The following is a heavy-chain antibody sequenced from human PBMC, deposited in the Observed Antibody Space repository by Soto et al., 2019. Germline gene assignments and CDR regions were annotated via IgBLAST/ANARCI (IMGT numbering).Heavy chain of an antibody. Sequence: GESLKISCKGSGYSFTSYWIGWVRQIPGKGLEWMGIIYPGDSDTRYSPSFQGQVTISADKSISTAYLQWSSLKASDTAMYYCSRYLYFCILSSPCLGAFDIWGQGTMVTVSS. CDR3: SRYLYFCILSSPCLGAFDI. J-gene: IGHJ3*02. CDR1: GYSFTSYW. V-gene: IGHV5-51*01. D-gene: IGHD3-9*01. CDR2: IYPGDSDT.